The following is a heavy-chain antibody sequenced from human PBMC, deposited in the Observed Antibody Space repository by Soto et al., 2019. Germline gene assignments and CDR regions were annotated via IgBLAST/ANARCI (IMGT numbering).Heavy chain of an antibody. CDR1: GGSIGSTSYY. V-gene: IGHV4-39*01. Sequence: PSETLSLTCAVSGGSIGSTSYYWGWIRQPPGKGLEWIGSIYYSGRTYYNPSLKTRVTISVDTSKNQFSLKLSSVTAADTAVYYCARGRGYYDSSGYYYWGQGTLVTVSS. CDR2: IYYSGRT. J-gene: IGHJ4*02. D-gene: IGHD3-22*01. CDR3: ARGRGYYDSSGYYY.